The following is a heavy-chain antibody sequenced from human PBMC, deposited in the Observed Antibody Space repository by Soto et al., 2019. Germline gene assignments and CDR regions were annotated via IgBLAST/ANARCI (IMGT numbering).Heavy chain of an antibody. CDR1: GYPFTSYG. V-gene: IGHV1-18*01. D-gene: IGHD6-19*01. Sequence: ASVKVSCKTSGYPFTSYGINWVRQAPGQGPEWMGWISAYDDKTIYSQKFQGRVTLTADTSTTTAYMELRGLRFDDTVVYYCARDRLIAVTGLLRNWGQGTLVTVSS. CDR3: ARDRLIAVTGLLRN. CDR2: ISAYDDKT. J-gene: IGHJ4*02.